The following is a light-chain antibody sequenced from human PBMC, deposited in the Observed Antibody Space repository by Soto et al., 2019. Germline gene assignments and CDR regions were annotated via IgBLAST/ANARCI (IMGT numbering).Light chain of an antibody. CDR1: SSDVGGYKY. CDR2: DVS. Sequence: QSVLTQPRSVSGSPGQSVTISCTGTSSDVGGYKYVSWYQQHPGKAPKLMIYDVSKRPSGVPDRFSGSKSGNTASLTISGLQAEDEADYYCCSYAGSYTLAFGGGTKLTVL. CDR3: CSYAGSYTLA. J-gene: IGLJ2*01. V-gene: IGLV2-11*01.